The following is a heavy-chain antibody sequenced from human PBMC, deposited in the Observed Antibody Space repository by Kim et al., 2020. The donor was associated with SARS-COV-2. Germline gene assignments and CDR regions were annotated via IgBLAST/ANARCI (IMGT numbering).Heavy chain of an antibody. CDR1: GFTFSSYW. Sequence: GGSLRLSCAASGFTFSSYWMNWVRQAPGKGLVWVSVIKSDGSSTNYADSVKGRFTISRDNAKNTLYLQMNSLRAEDTAVYYCARESHYGMVVWGHRATV. V-gene: IGHV3-74*01. CDR2: IKSDGSST. CDR3: ARESHYGMVV. J-gene: IGHJ6*02.